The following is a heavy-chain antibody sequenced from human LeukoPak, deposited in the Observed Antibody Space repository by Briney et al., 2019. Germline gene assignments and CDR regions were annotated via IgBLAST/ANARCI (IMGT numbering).Heavy chain of an antibody. CDR2: IKQDGSEK. CDR1: GFTFSSYW. D-gene: IGHD4-17*01. J-gene: IGHJ4*02. Sequence: GGSLRLSCAASGFTFSSYWMSWVRQAPGKGLEGVANIKQDGSEKYYVDSVEGRFTISRDNAKNSLYLQMNSLRAEDTAVYYCARRPFYGDSYYFDYWGQGTLVTVSS. CDR3: ARRPFYGDSYYFDY. V-gene: IGHV3-7*03.